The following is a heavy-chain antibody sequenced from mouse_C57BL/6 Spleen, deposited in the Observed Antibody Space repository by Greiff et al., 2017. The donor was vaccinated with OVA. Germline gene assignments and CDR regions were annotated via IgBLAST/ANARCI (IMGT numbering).Heavy chain of an antibody. J-gene: IGHJ1*03. D-gene: IGHD4-1*02. CDR1: GFTFSSYA. Sequence: EVKLMESGEGLVKPGGSLKLSCAASGFTFSSYAMSWVRQTPEKRLEWVAYISSGGDYIYYADTVKGRFTISRDNARNTLYLQMSSLKSEDTAMYYCTREASQLGRRRYFDVWGTGTTVTVSS. CDR2: ISSGGDYI. V-gene: IGHV5-9-1*02. CDR3: TREASQLGRRRYFDV.